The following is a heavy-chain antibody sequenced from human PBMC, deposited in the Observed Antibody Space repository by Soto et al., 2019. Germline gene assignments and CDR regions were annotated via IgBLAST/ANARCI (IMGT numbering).Heavy chain of an antibody. CDR1: GGSISSISYY. Sequence: SETLSLTCTVAGGSISSISYYWGWIRQPPGKGLEWIGSIYYSGSTYYNPSLKSRVTISVDTSKNQFSLKLSSVTAAAPAVYYCARPTGWSRGSSSGFDYWGQGTLVTASS. CDR2: IYYSGST. V-gene: IGHV4-39*01. CDR3: ARPTGWSRGSSSGFDY. D-gene: IGHD6-6*01. J-gene: IGHJ4*02.